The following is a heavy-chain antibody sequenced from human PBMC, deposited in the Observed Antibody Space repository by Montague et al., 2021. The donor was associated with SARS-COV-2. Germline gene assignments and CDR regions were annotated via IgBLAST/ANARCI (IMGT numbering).Heavy chain of an antibody. CDR1: GGSITNNIDY. D-gene: IGHD3-22*01. V-gene: IGHV4-39*02. CDR3: ARLKRYFDSSGSPSAFDF. CDR2: IYYTGXT. J-gene: IGHJ3*01. Sequence: SETLSLTCTVSGGSITNNIDYWAWIRQPPGKGLEWIGSIYYTGXTXYXXXXKXQVTISVVTSKNHFTLKLRSVTAAETAVYYCARLKRYFDSSGSPSAFDFWGQGTKVTVSS.